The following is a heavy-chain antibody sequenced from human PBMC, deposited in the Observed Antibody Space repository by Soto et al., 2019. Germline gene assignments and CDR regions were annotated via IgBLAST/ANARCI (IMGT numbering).Heavy chain of an antibody. D-gene: IGHD6-13*01. CDR2: IYYSGST. V-gene: IGHV4-39*01. CDR3: ARQDVAAAGTFLDP. Sequence: PSETLSLTCTVSGGSISSSSYYWGWIRQPPGKGLEWIGSIYYSGSTYYNPSLKSRVTISVDTSKNQFSLKLSSVTAADTAVYYCARQDVAAAGTFLDPWGQGTLVTVSS. CDR1: GGSISSSSYY. J-gene: IGHJ5*02.